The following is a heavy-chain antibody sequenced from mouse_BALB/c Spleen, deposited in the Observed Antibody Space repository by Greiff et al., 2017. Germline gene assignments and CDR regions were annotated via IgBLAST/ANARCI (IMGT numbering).Heavy chain of an antibody. CDR3: AIGVWEGTWFAY. J-gene: IGHJ3*01. D-gene: IGHD2-14*01. V-gene: IGHV14-3*02. CDR2: IDPANGNT. Sequence: EVQLQQSGAELVKPGASVKLSCTASGFNIKDTYMHWVKQRPEQGLEWIGRIDPANGNTKYDPKFQGKATITADTSSNTAYLQLSSLTSEDTAVYYCAIGVWEGTWFAYWGQGTLVTVSA. CDR1: GFNIKDTY.